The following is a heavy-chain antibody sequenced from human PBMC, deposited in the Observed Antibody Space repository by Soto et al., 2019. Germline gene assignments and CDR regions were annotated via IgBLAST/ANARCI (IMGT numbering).Heavy chain of an antibody. Sequence: ASVKVSCKASGYTFTSYYMHWVRQAPGQGLEWMGIINPSGGSTSYAQKFQGRVTMTRDTSTSTVYMELSSLRSEDTAVYYCARAGGAPVTTKGRRNAFAIWGQGTMVTVSS. J-gene: IGHJ3*02. V-gene: IGHV1-46*03. CDR2: INPSGGST. CDR3: ARAGGAPVTTKGRRNAFAI. CDR1: GYTFTSYY. D-gene: IGHD4-17*01.